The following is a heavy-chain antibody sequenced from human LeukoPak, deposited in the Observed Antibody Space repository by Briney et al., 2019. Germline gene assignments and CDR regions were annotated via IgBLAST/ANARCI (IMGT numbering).Heavy chain of an antibody. J-gene: IGHJ5*02. CDR2: ISSSSSYI. Sequence: GGALRLSCAASGFTFSSYSMNWVRQAPGKGLEWVSSISSSSSYIYYADPVKGRFTISRDNAKNSLYLQMDSLRAEDTAVYYCARDPRIAVAGNPWFDPWGQGTLVTVSS. V-gene: IGHV3-21*01. D-gene: IGHD6-19*01. CDR1: GFTFSSYS. CDR3: ARDPRIAVAGNPWFDP.